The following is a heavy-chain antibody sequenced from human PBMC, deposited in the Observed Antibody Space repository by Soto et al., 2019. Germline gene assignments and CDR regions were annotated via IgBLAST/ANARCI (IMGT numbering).Heavy chain of an antibody. CDR1: GYTFTGYY. CDR2: INPNSGGT. V-gene: IGHV1-2*04. Sequence: ASVKVSCKASGYTFTGYYMHWVRQAPGQGLEWMGWINPNSGGTNYAQKYQGWVTMTRDTSISTAYMELSRLRSDDTAVYYCARTCSSTSCYEFSGYYYGMDVWGQGTTVTVSS. CDR3: ARTCSSTSCYEFSGYYYGMDV. J-gene: IGHJ6*02. D-gene: IGHD2-2*01.